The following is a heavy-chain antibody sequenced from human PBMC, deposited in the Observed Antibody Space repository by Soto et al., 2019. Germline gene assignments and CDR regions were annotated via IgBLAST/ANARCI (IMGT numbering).Heavy chain of an antibody. J-gene: IGHJ4*02. Sequence: QVQLQQWGAGLLKPSETLSLTCAVYGGSFSGYYWSWIRQPPGKGLEWIGEINHSGSTNYNPSLKGRVTISVDTSKNQFSLKLSSVTAADTAVYYCARGSSVVVVAATRVPIDYWGQGTLVTVSS. CDR1: GGSFSGYY. D-gene: IGHD2-15*01. CDR3: ARGSSVVVVAATRVPIDY. CDR2: INHSGST. V-gene: IGHV4-34*01.